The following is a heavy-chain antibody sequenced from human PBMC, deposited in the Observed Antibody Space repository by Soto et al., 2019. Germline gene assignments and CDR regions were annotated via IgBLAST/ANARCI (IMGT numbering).Heavy chain of an antibody. Sequence: QVQLQESGPGLVKPSQTLSLTCTVSGGSINSGAYYWSWIRQHPGKDLEWIGYIYYSGSTQYNPSLTSRLTMSVDTAKNQFSRKMSAVTAADTAVCYCARDLAGSWFDPWGQGTMVTVSS. CDR2: IYYSGST. CDR3: ARDLAGSWFDP. D-gene: IGHD3-10*01. CDR1: GGSINSGAYY. V-gene: IGHV4-31*03. J-gene: IGHJ5*02.